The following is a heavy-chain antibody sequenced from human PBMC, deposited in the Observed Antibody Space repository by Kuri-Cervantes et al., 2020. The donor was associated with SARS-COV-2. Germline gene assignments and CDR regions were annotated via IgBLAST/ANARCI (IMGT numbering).Heavy chain of an antibody. D-gene: IGHD3-16*01. Sequence: GESLKISCAASGFTFSSYDMHCVRQATGKGLEWVSAIGTAGDTYYPGSVKGRFTISRENAKNSLYLKMNSLRAGDTAVYYCARARGTGLDYWGQGTLVTVSS. CDR1: GFTFSSYD. J-gene: IGHJ4*02. CDR2: IGTAGDT. CDR3: ARARGTGLDY. V-gene: IGHV3-13*04.